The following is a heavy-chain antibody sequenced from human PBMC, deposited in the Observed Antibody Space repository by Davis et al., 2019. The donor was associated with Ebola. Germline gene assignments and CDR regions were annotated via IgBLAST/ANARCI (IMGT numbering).Heavy chain of an antibody. V-gene: IGHV3-7*03. CDR3: VKYFNYAFEW. J-gene: IGHJ4*02. D-gene: IGHD2/OR15-2a*01. CDR2: IKQDGSEK. CDR1: GFTFIGHW. Sequence: PGGSLRLSCAASGFTFIGHWMSWVRQAPGKGLEWVTNIKQDGSEKYYVDSVRGRFTISRDNAKNSLHLQMNSRRAEDTAVYFCVKYFNYAFEWWGRGTLVTVSS.